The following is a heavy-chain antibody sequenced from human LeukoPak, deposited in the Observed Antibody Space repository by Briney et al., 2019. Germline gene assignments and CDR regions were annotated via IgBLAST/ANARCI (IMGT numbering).Heavy chain of an antibody. CDR3: ARSEYYYGRGGYYYGMDV. V-gene: IGHV3-7*01. CDR1: RFTFSSYW. D-gene: IGHD3-10*02. J-gene: IGHJ6*02. Sequence: GGSLRLACAASRFTFSSYWMSWVSQAPGKGLEGVSNIKQDGSEKYYVDSVKGRFTISRDNAKNSLYLQMNSLRAEDTAVYYCARSEYYYGRGGYYYGMDVWGQGTTVTVSS. CDR2: IKQDGSEK.